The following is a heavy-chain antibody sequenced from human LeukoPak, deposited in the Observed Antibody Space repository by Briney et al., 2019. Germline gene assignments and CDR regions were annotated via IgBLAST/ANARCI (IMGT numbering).Heavy chain of an antibody. J-gene: IGHJ2*01. CDR1: GFTFSSYE. V-gene: IGHV3-48*03. CDR3: ARRFDL. Sequence: GGSLRLSCAASGFTFSSYEMNWVRQAPGKGPEWVSYISSSGSTIYYADSAKGRFTISRDNAKNSLYLQMNSLRDEDSAIYYCARRFDLWGRGTLVTVSS. CDR2: ISSSGSTI.